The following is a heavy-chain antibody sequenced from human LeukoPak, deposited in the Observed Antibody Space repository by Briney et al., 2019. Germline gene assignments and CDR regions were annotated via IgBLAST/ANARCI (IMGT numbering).Heavy chain of an antibody. Sequence: ASVKASCKASGYTFTSYYMHWVRQAPGQGLEWMGIINPSGGSTSYAQKFQGRVTMTRDTSTSTVYMELSSLRSEDTAVYYCARGPSITMVRGGQWYYYMDVWGKGTTVTISS. D-gene: IGHD3-10*01. CDR2: INPSGGST. CDR3: ARGPSITMVRGGQWYYYMDV. CDR1: GYTFTSYY. J-gene: IGHJ6*03. V-gene: IGHV1-46*01.